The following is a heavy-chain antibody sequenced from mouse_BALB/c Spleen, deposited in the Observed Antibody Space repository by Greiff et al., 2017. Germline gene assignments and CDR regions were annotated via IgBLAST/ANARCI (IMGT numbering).Heavy chain of an antibody. CDR3: ARIDY. CDR2: ISSGSSTI. V-gene: IGHV5-17*02. Sequence: DVMLVESGGGLVQPGGSRKLSCAASGFTFSSFGMHWVRQAPEKGLEWVAYISSGSSTIYYADTVKGRFTISRDNPKNTLFLQMTSLRSEDTAMYYCARIDYWGQGTLVTVAA. CDR1: GFTFSSFG. J-gene: IGHJ3*01.